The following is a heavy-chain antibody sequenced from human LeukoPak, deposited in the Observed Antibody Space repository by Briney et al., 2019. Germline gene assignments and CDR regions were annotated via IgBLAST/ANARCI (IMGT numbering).Heavy chain of an antibody. CDR2: ITDSGDNT. J-gene: IGHJ4*02. CDR1: GLTFSTYA. D-gene: IGHD6-6*01. Sequence: GGSLRLSCAASGLTFSTYAMSWVRQAPGKGLEWVSSITDSGDNTYYADSVKGRFTISRDHSKNTLYLQVDSLRPEDTAIYYCATYSRSLFRHFDYWGQGTLVTVSS. CDR3: ATYSRSLFRHFDY. V-gene: IGHV3-23*01.